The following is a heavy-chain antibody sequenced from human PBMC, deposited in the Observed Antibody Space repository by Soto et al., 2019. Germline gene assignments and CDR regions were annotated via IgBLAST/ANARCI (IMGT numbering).Heavy chain of an antibody. CDR1: GFDVNTLA. Sequence: PWWSLRLSCTGSGFDVNTLAVIWFRQSPGSGMEWVSAIYGSGGARTYADSVKGRFTISRDNYRNTSYLKMTGLSDEDTDLYYCAKDAVYNDGLWLGAEWGRGTRVTV. V-gene: IGHV3-23*05. CDR2: IYGSGGAR. J-gene: IGHJ4*01. D-gene: IGHD2-21*01. CDR3: AKDAVYNDGLWLGAE.